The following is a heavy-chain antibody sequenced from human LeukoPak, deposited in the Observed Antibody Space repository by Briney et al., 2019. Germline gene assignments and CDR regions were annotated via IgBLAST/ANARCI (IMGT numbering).Heavy chain of an antibody. J-gene: IGHJ5*02. CDR1: GYTFTTYY. D-gene: IGHD2-15*01. Sequence: ASVKVSCKASGYTFTTYYMHWVRQAPGKGLEWMGKINPTGGSTTYAQKFQGRATMTRDMSTNTVYMELSSLRSEDTAVYYCARQGRSGSYSAFSWFDPWGQGTLVTVSS. CDR2: INPTGGST. V-gene: IGHV1-46*01. CDR3: ARQGRSGSYSAFSWFDP.